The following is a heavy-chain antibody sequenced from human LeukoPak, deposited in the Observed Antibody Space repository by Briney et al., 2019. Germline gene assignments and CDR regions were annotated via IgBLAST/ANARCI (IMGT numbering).Heavy chain of an antibody. CDR3: SRDLGSGSYYDGFDM. D-gene: IGHD3-10*01. V-gene: IGHV3-66*01. CDR2: IYSGGST. J-gene: IGHJ3*02. CDR1: GFTFSSNY. Sequence: GGSLRLSCAASGFTFSSNYMSWVRQAPGKGLEWVSIIYSGGSTYYADSVKGRFPISRDNSKNTLYLQMNSLRAEDTAVYYCSRDLGSGSYYDGFDMWGQGTMVTVSS.